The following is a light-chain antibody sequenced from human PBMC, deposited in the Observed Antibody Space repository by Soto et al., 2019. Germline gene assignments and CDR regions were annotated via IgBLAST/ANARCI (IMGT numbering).Light chain of an antibody. V-gene: IGKV3-15*01. Sequence: DIVMTQSPATLSASPGERATLSCRASQTVSSSLAWYQQRRGQAPRLLIFGASTRAPGIPARFSASGSGTEFTLTISSLQSEDFAIYYCQQYYDWPPWPFGQGTKVEIK. CDR2: GAS. CDR1: QTVSSS. J-gene: IGKJ1*01. CDR3: QQYYDWPPWP.